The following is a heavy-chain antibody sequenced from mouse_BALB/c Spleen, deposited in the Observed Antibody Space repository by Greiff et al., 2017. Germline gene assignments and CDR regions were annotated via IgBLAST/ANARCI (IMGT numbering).Heavy chain of an antibody. J-gene: IGHJ4*01. V-gene: IGHV1-5*01. D-gene: IGHD2-4*01. CDR3: TYYDYDGDAMDY. CDR2: IYPGNSDT. Sequence: VQLKESGTVLARPGASVKMSCKASGYSFTSYWMHWVKQRPGQGLEWIGAIYPGNSDTSYNQKFKGKAKLTAVTSASTAYMELSSLTNEDSAVYYCTYYDYDGDAMDYWGQGTSVTVSS. CDR1: GYSFTSYW.